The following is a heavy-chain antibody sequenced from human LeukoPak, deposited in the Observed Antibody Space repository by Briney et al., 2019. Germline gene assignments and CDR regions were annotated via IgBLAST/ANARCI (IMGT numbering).Heavy chain of an antibody. CDR3: ARQTTVTVFYSWFDP. CDR2: IYYSGST. J-gene: IGHJ5*02. D-gene: IGHD4-17*01. CDR1: GVSISSSSYY. Sequence: SETLSLTCTVSGVSISSSSYYWGWIRQPPGKGLEWIGSIYYSGSTYYNPSLKSRVTISVDTSKNQFSLKLSSVTAADTAVYYCARQTTVTVFYSWFDPWGQGTLVTVSS. V-gene: IGHV4-39*01.